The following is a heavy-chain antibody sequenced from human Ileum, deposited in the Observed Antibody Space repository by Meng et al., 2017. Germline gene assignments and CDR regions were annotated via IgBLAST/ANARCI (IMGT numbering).Heavy chain of an antibody. D-gene: IGHD6-13*01. CDR2: IRQDGNER. V-gene: IGHV3-7*01. CDR1: GFTLSRYW. J-gene: IGHJ2*01. Sequence: GGSLRLSCAAAGFTLSRYWMSWVRQAPGKGLEWVANIRQDGNERIYVDSVQGRFTISRDNSKNSLFLQMDSLRVEDTAIYYCARPGAAAGSRFYVDLWGRGTLVTVSS. CDR3: ARPGAAAGSRFYVDL.